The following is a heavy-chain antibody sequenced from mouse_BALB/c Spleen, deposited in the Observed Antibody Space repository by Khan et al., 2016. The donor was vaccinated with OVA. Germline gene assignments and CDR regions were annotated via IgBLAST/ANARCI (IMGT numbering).Heavy chain of an antibody. D-gene: IGHD1-1*01. CDR1: GYTFTSYW. CDR3: ERIKKIVATYFDD. Sequence: QVQLQQSGAELVKAGASVKMSCKASGYTFTSYWMHWVKQRLGQGLEWFAETNPTNGRTYYNEKFKSKATLTVDKSSSTAYMLLSGPTFEDSAVYYCERIKKIVATYFDDWGQGTTLTVSS. CDR2: TNPTNGRT. V-gene: IGHV1S81*02. J-gene: IGHJ2*01.